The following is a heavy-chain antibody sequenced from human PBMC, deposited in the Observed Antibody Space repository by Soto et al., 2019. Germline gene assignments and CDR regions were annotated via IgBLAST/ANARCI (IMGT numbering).Heavy chain of an antibody. CDR2: INAGNGNT. D-gene: IGHD6-19*01. CDR1: GYTFTTYA. Sequence: QVQLVQSGAEEKKPGASVKVSCKASGYTFTTYAMHWVRQAPGQRLEWMGWINAGNGNTKYSQKFQGRVTITRDTSASTAEMELSSLRSEDTAVYYCARAVAVPADFDYWGQGTLVTVSS. CDR3: ARAVAVPADFDY. J-gene: IGHJ4*02. V-gene: IGHV1-3*05.